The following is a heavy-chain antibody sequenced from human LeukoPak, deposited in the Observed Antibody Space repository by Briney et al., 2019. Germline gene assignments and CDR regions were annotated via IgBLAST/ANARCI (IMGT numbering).Heavy chain of an antibody. D-gene: IGHD2-2*01. CDR2: IYPGDSDT. CDR1: GYSFTSYW. Sequence: GESLKISCKGSGYSFTSYWIGWVRQMPGKGLEWMGIIYPGDSDTGYSPSCQGQVTISADKSISTAYLQWSSLKASDTAMYYCARVGYCSSTSCYGINWFDPWGQGTLVTVSS. CDR3: ARVGYCSSTSCYGINWFDP. V-gene: IGHV5-51*01. J-gene: IGHJ5*02.